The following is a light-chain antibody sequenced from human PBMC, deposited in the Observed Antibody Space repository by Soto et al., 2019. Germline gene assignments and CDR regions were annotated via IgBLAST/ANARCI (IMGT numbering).Light chain of an antibody. Sequence: DIVMTQSPDSLVVSLGERATINCKSSQSVLYSSNNKNYLAWYQQKPGQPPKLLIYWASTRYSGVPDRFSGSGSGTDFTLTISSLQAEDVAVYYCQQYYTTPITCGQGTRLEIK. J-gene: IGKJ5*01. V-gene: IGKV4-1*01. CDR2: WAS. CDR1: QSVLYSSNNKNY. CDR3: QQYYTTPIT.